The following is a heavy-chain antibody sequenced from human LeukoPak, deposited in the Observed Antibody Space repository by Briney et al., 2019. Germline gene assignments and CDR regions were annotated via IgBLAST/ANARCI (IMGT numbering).Heavy chain of an antibody. J-gene: IGHJ5*02. D-gene: IGHD3-3*01. Sequence: PSETLSLTCAVYGGSFSGYHWSWIRQPPGKGLEWIGEINHSGSTNYNPSLKSRVTISVDTSKNQFSLKLSSVTAADTAVYYCARGERLVLLEKVNWFDPWGQGTLVTVSS. V-gene: IGHV4-34*01. CDR3: ARGERLVLLEKVNWFDP. CDR1: GGSFSGYH. CDR2: INHSGST.